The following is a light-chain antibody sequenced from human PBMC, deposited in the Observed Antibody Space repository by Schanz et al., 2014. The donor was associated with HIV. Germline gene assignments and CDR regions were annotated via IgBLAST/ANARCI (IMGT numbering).Light chain of an antibody. CDR2: KTS. CDR3: QQYSDYHYS. CDR1: QSIRSW. Sequence: DIQMTQSPSTLSASVGDRVTITCRASQSIRSWLAWYQQKPGKAPKLMIYKTSYLESGVPSRFSGSGSATEFTLTISSLHPDDFATYYCQQYSDYHYSFGQGTKLEIK. V-gene: IGKV1-5*03. J-gene: IGKJ2*03.